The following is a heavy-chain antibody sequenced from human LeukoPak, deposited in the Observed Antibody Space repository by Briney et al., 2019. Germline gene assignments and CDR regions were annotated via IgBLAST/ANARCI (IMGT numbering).Heavy chain of an antibody. D-gene: IGHD2-2*01. V-gene: IGHV3-72*01. Sequence: GGSLRLSCATSGFTFSDDYMDWVRQAPGKGLEWVGRSRNGADRYTTEYAASVKGTSTISRDDSKISLYLQMNSLKTEDTAVYYCDRGYCSRTSCYLEYLYGMDVWGKGTTVTVSS. CDR2: SRNGADRYTT. CDR3: DRGYCSRTSCYLEYLYGMDV. CDR1: GFTFSDDY. J-gene: IGHJ6*04.